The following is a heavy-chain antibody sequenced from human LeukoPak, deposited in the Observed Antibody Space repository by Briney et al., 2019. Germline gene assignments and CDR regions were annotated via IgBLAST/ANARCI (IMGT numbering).Heavy chain of an antibody. CDR3: ARLPEVTATDYYFDY. Sequence: GSLRLSCAASGFIVSSNYMGWVRQPPGKGLEWIGSIYYTGAIYYNPSLKSRVAISVDTSKNQFSLKLNSVTTADTAVYFCARLPEVTATDYYFDYWGQGTLVTVPS. CDR1: GFIVSSNY. D-gene: IGHD2-21*02. V-gene: IGHV4-39*01. CDR2: IYYTGAI. J-gene: IGHJ4*02.